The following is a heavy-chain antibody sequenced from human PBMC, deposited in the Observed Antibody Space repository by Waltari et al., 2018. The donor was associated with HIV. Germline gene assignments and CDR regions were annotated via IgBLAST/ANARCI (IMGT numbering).Heavy chain of an antibody. J-gene: IGHJ4*02. CDR3: ARGLGGGTIYDY. Sequence: QVQLVQSGAEVRKPGASVKVSCKTSGYTFTGYYIHWVRQAPGKGLQWMGCVNPNTGGVSYTRSFQGRVIMTRDTSVNIAYMELSSLRSDDTATYFCARGLGGGTIYDYWGQGTLVTVSS. CDR1: GYTFTGYY. D-gene: IGHD1-1*01. V-gene: IGHV1-2*02. CDR2: VNPNTGGV.